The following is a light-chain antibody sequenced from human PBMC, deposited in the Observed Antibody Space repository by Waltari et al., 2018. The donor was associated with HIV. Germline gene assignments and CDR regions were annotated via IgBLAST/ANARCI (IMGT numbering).Light chain of an antibody. CDR3: QQLYRYPLT. J-gene: IGKJ3*01. CDR1: QDINRY. CDR2: AAS. Sequence: DIPLTQSPSFLSASVGDRVTITCRASQDINRYLAWYQQEPGKATNLLISAASTLLSGVPSRFSGSGSGTEFTLTISSLQPEDFATYYCQQLYRYPLTFGPGTTVDI. V-gene: IGKV1-9*01.